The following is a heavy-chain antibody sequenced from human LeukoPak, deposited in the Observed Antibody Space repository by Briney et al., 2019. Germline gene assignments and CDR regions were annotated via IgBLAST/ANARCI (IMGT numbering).Heavy chain of an antibody. CDR2: IIPMVDIT. V-gene: IGHV1-69*04. J-gene: IGHJ3*02. CDR3: ARGDSSSWNAFDI. CDR1: GGTFSNYA. Sequence: SVKVSCKASGGTFSNYAITWVRQAPGQGLEWMGRIIPMVDITNYAQKFLGRVTITADKSTNTAYMELSSLRSDDTAVYYCARGDSSSWNAFDIWGQGTMVTVSS. D-gene: IGHD6-13*01.